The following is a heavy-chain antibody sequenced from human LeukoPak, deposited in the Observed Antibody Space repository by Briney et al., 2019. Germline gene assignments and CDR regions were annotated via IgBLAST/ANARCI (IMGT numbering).Heavy chain of an antibody. CDR1: GGSISSYY. V-gene: IGHV4-4*07. CDR3: ARDPYCSSTSCPTRWFDP. Sequence: PSETLSLTCTVSGGSISSYYWSWIRQPAGKGLEWIGRIYTSGSTNYNPSLKSRVTISVDTSKNQFSLKLSSVTAADTAVYYCARDPYCSSTSCPTRWFDPWGQGTLVTVSS. J-gene: IGHJ5*02. CDR2: IYTSGST. D-gene: IGHD2-2*01.